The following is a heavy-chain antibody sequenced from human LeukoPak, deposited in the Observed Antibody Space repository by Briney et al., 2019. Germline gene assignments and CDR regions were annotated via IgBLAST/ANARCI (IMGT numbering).Heavy chain of an antibody. CDR1: GFIFSSYA. CDR2: ISGSGGST. V-gene: IGHV3-23*01. J-gene: IGHJ4*02. Sequence: GGSLRLSCAASGFIFSSYAMSWVRQAPGKGLEWVSTISGSGGSTYYADSVKGRFTISRDNSKNTLYLQMNSLRVEDTAVYYCAKDGSSPFGYWGQGTLVTVSS. CDR3: AKDGSSPFGY. D-gene: IGHD6-6*01.